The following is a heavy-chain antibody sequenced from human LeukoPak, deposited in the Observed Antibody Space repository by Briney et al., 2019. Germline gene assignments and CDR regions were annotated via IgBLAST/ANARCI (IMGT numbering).Heavy chain of an antibody. CDR1: GYSISSGYY. D-gene: IGHD2-21*01. CDR3: AREVYCGGDCYSSIDY. Sequence: PSETLSLTCTVSGYSISSGYYWGWIRQPPGKGLEWIGSIYHSGSTYYNPSLKSRVTISVDTSKNQFSLKLSSVTAADAAVYYCAREVYCGGDCYSSIDYWGQGTLVTVSS. V-gene: IGHV4-38-2*02. CDR2: IYHSGST. J-gene: IGHJ4*02.